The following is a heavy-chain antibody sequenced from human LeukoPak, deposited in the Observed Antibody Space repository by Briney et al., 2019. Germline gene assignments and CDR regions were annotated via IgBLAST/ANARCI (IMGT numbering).Heavy chain of an antibody. CDR2: ISVCNGNT. CDR3: ARIEYSYGSSYNY. V-gene: IGHV1-18*01. Sequence: AASVKVSCKASGYTFSSYGISWVRQAPGQGLEWMGGISVCNGNTKYIQKLQGRVTMTTDTSTSTAYMELRSLRSDDTAVYYCARIEYSYGSSYNYWGQGTLVTVSP. CDR1: GYTFSSYG. J-gene: IGHJ4*02. D-gene: IGHD5-18*01.